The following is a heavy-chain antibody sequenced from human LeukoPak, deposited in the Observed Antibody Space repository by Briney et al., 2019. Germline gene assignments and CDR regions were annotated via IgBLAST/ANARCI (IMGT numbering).Heavy chain of an antibody. J-gene: IGHJ4*02. V-gene: IGHV4-59*01. D-gene: IGHD3-16*01. CDR3: ARVGCGVHTWGSYSFDQ. CDR1: GDSISSYS. CDR2: ISYSGST. Sequence: SETLSLTCTVSGDSISSYSRTWIRQPPGKGLEWIGFISYSGSTRYNASFESRVTISIDTSNNQFSMKLTSVTAADTARYYCARVGCGVHTWGSYSFDQWGQGALVTVSS.